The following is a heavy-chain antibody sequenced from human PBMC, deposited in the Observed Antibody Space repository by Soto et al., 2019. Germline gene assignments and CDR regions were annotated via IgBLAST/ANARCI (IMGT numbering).Heavy chain of an antibody. CDR1: GFTFSSYS. CDR3: AKATRVVVAALDY. Sequence: GGSLRLSCAASGFTFSSYSMNWVRQAPGKGLEWVSYISSSSSTIYYADSVKGRFTISRDNSKNTLYLQMNSLRAEDTAVYYCAKATRVVVAALDYWGQGTLVTVSS. V-gene: IGHV3-48*01. D-gene: IGHD2-15*01. J-gene: IGHJ4*02. CDR2: ISSSSSTI.